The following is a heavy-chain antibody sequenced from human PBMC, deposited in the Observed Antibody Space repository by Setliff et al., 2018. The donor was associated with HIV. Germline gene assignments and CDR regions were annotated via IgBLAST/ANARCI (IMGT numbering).Heavy chain of an antibody. Sequence: KISCKGSGYSFTTHWIGWVRQMPGKGLEWMGGIIPIFGTANYAQKFQGRVTITADESTSTAYMELSSLRSEDTAVYYCANYYHSSGGYAFDTWGQGTMVTVSS. D-gene: IGHD3-22*01. CDR3: ANYYHSSGGYAFDT. V-gene: IGHV1-69*01. J-gene: IGHJ3*02. CDR2: IIPIFGTA. CDR1: GYSFTTHW.